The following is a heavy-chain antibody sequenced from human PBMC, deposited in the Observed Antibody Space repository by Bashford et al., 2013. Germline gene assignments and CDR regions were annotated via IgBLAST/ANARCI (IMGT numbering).Heavy chain of an antibody. Sequence: SSETLSLTCAVYGGSFSGYYWSWIRQPPGKGLEWIGEINHSGSTNYNPSLKSRVTMSIDTSKNQFFLKLSSVTAADTAVYFCARRFLTGVVWYFDLWGRGTLVTVSS. CDR1: GGSFSGYY. J-gene: IGHJ2*01. CDR3: ARRFLTGVVWYFDL. V-gene: IGHV4-34*01. D-gene: IGHD7-27*01. CDR2: INHSGST.